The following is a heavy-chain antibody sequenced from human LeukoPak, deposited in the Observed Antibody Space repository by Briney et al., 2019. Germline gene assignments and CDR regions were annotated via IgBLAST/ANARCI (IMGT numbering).Heavy chain of an antibody. D-gene: IGHD3-22*01. CDR2: IRQDGSVK. CDR1: GFTFSDYY. J-gene: IGHJ5*02. V-gene: IGHV3-7*01. CDR3: ARWSHDSYGYYWISS. Sequence: GGSLRLSCAASGFTFSDYYMSWIRQAPGKGLQWVASIRQDGSVKYYVDSVQGRFTISRDNAMSSLYLQMNSLRAEDTAVYYCARWSHDSYGYYWISSWGQGTLVTVSS.